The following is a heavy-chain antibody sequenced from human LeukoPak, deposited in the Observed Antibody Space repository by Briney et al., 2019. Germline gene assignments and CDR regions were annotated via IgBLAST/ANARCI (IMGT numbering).Heavy chain of an antibody. J-gene: IGHJ5*02. CDR2: ISGNGDST. D-gene: IGHD3-10*01. CDR1: GFTFSNYA. Sequence: PGGSLRLXCAASGFTFSNYAMNWVRQAPGKGLEWVSAISGNGDSTYYADSVKGRFTISRDNSKNTLYLQINSLRAEDTAVYYCAKRYYYGSGPFDPWGQGTLVTVSS. CDR3: AKRYYYGSGPFDP. V-gene: IGHV3-23*01.